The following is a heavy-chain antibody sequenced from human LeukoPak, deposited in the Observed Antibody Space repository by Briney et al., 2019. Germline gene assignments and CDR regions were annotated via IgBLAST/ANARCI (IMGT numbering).Heavy chain of an antibody. Sequence: SETLSLTCTVSGGSISSYYWSWIRQPAGKGLERIGRIYTSGSTNYNPSLKSRVTMSVDTSKNQFSLKLSSVTAADTAVYYCARGTYYYDSSGYDDAFDVWGQGTMVTVSS. V-gene: IGHV4-4*07. CDR2: IYTSGST. CDR3: ARGTYYYDSSGYDDAFDV. D-gene: IGHD3-22*01. CDR1: GGSISSYY. J-gene: IGHJ3*01.